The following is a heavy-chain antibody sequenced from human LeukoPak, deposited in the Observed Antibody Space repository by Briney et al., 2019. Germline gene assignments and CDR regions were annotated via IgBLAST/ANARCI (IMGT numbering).Heavy chain of an antibody. CDR1: GGSISSYY. D-gene: IGHD6-13*01. CDR2: IYYSGST. Sequence: SETLSLTCTVSGGSISSYYWSWIRQPPGKGLEWIGYIYYSGSTNYNPSLKRRVTISVDTSKNQFSLKLSSVTAADTAVYYCARRNVYSSSWDYFDYWGQGTLVTVSS. V-gene: IGHV4-59*08. CDR3: ARRNVYSSSWDYFDY. J-gene: IGHJ4*02.